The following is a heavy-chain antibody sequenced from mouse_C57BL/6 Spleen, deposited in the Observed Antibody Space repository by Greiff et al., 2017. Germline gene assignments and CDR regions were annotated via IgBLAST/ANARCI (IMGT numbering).Heavy chain of an antibody. D-gene: IGHD4-1*01. CDR3: ARLNCDGVFAY. V-gene: IGHV7-3*01. CDR1: GFTFTDYY. CDR2: IRNKANGYTT. J-gene: IGHJ3*01. Sequence: EVKVVESGGGLVQPGGSLSLSCAASGFTFTDYYMSWVRQPPGKALEWLGFIRNKANGYTTEYSASVKGRFTISRDNSQSILYLQMNALRAEDSATYYCARLNCDGVFAYWGQGTLVTVSA.